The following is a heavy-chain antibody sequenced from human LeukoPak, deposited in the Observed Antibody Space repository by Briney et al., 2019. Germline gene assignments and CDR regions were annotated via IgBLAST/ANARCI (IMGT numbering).Heavy chain of an antibody. CDR3: AGEAGGGYARAFDI. Sequence: SETLSLTCIVSGGSIGSYSWTWIRQPAGEGLEWLGRIYTSGTTNYEPSLKSRVTMSVDTSKNQFSLKLSSVTAADTAVYYCAGEAGGGYARAFDIWGQGTMVTVSS. J-gene: IGHJ3*02. V-gene: IGHV4-4*07. CDR2: IYTSGTT. CDR1: GGSIGSYS. D-gene: IGHD5-12*01.